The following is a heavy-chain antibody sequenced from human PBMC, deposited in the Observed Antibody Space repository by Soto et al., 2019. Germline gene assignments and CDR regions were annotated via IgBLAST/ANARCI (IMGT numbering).Heavy chain of an antibody. D-gene: IGHD3-16*01. CDR1: GSSISSYY. CDR2: IYYSGST. Sequence: SETLSLTCTVSGSSISSYYWSWIRQPPGKGLEWIGYIYYSGSTNYNPSLKSRVTISVDKSNKQFSLKLSSATAADTAVYYCARGSDGDYSDYWGQGTLVTVSS. CDR3: ARGSDGDYSDY. J-gene: IGHJ4*02. V-gene: IGHV4-59*01.